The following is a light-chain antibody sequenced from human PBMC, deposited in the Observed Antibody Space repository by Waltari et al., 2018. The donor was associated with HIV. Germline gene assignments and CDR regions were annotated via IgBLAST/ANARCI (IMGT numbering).Light chain of an antibody. CDR2: AAS. Sequence: DIQMTQSPSSLSASVEDRVTITCRASQSISNYLNWYQQKPGKAPKLLIYAASSLQTGVPSRFSGSGSGTEFTLTISSVQPEDFATYYCQQRYSTPPTFGGGTKVDIK. V-gene: IGKV1-39*01. CDR3: QQRYSTPPT. CDR1: QSISNY. J-gene: IGKJ4*01.